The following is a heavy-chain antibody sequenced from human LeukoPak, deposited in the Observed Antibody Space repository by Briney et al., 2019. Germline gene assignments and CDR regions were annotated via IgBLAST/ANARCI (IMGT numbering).Heavy chain of an antibody. Sequence: GGSLRLSCAGSGFTFSGSHMNWVRQAPGKGLEWVCHVRTAADGYETAYDASVKGRFTISRDDSNNMVYLQMNSLKTEDSAVYYCSRQTVSCHDYWGQGTLVTVSS. V-gene: IGHV3-73*01. CDR1: GFTFSGSH. D-gene: IGHD2-21*02. CDR2: VRTAADGYET. J-gene: IGHJ4*02. CDR3: SRQTVSCHDY.